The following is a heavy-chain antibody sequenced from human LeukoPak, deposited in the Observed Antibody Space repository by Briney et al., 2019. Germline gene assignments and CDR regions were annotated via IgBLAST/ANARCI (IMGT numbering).Heavy chain of an antibody. Sequence: GEPLNSSCAASGSPFSSYARHGVRQAQGKGLEWVAVIWYVGSNKYYADSVKGRVTISRDNSKNTLYLQMNSLRAEDTAVYYCARDWGQYYYDSSGRGGMDVWGQGTTVTVSS. J-gene: IGHJ6*02. D-gene: IGHD3-22*01. CDR2: IWYVGSNK. CDR3: ARDWGQYYYDSSGRGGMDV. V-gene: IGHV3-33*01. CDR1: GSPFSSYA.